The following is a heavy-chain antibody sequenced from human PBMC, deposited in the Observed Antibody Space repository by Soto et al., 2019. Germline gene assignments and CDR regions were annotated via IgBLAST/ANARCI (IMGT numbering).Heavy chain of an antibody. CDR1: GGSISSSDYY. J-gene: IGHJ4*02. Sequence: QVHLQESGPGLVKPSQTLSLTCSVSGGSISSSDYYWSWIRRPPWKGLEWIGYIYSRGNTYYNPSPKRRLTISVDTSKNQSTLKLNSATAALAALDYWSRWLTADTMITCYFHYRGQVTQITVFS. CDR3: SRWLTADTMITCYFHY. V-gene: IGHV4-31*03. CDR2: IYSRGNT. D-gene: IGHD3-22*01.